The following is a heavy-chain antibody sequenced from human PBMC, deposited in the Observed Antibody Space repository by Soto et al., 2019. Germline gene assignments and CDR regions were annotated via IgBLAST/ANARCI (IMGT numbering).Heavy chain of an antibody. J-gene: IGHJ6*02. D-gene: IGHD3-10*01. Sequence: GESQKISCKGSGYSFTSYWIGWVRQMPGKGLEWMGIIYPGDSDTRYSPSFQGQVTISADKSISTAYLQWSSLKASDTAMYYSASFYGAGSGGYYYGMVVWGQGTTVTVSS. CDR2: IYPGDSDT. CDR1: GYSFTSYW. CDR3: ASFYGAGSGGYYYGMVV. V-gene: IGHV5-51*01.